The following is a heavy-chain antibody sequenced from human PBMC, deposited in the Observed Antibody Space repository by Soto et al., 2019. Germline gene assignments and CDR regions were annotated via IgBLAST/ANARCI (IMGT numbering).Heavy chain of an antibody. J-gene: IGHJ5*02. V-gene: IGHV1-18*01. CDR3: ARDQTRDDFWFPYNWFDP. CDR2: ISAYNGNT. CDR1: GYTFTSYG. D-gene: IGHD3-3*01. Sequence: ASVKVSCKASGYTFTSYGISWVRQAPGQGLEWMGWISAYNGNTNYAQKLQGRVTMTTDTSTSTAYMELRSLRSDDTAVYYCARDQTRDDFWFPYNWFDPWGQGTRVTVSS.